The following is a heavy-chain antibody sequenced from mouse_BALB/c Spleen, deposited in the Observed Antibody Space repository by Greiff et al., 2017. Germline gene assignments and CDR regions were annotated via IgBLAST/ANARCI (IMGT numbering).Heavy chain of an antibody. CDR3: TRATARATGYFDY. V-gene: IGHV6-6*02. D-gene: IGHD3-2*01. Sequence: EVKLVESGGGLVQPGGSMKLSCVASGFTFSNYWMNWVRQSPEKGLEWVAEIRLKSNNYATHYAESVKGRFTISRDDSKSSVYLQMNNLRAEDTGIYYCTRATARATGYFDYWGQGTTLTVSS. J-gene: IGHJ2*01. CDR2: IRLKSNNYAT. CDR1: GFTFSNYW.